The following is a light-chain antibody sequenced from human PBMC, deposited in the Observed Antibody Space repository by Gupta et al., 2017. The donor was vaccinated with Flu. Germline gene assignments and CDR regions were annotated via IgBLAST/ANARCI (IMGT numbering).Light chain of an antibody. CDR1: QYISTN. J-gene: IGKJ1*01. CDR3: RQSFTIHRT. CDR2: SAS. Sequence: PSSLSASVGDRVNITCRASQYISTNLNWYHQKPGKDPYHLILSASRLQSRGPSRISGTGSGTEYTLTISGLQPEDFTTNYCRQSFTIHRTFGQGTKLELK. V-gene: IGKV1-39*01.